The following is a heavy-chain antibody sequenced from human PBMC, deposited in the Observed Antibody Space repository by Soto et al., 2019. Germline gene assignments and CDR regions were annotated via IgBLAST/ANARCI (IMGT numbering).Heavy chain of an antibody. Sequence: GGSLRLSCVAPGFSISPYWMSWVRQAPGKGLEWVANIKEDGSAARYVDSARDRFLISRDNTKNSLYLQMTSLRAEDTAIYYCVSDGDVCSGSDCFRHFKYWGRGTRVTVSS. CDR1: GFSISPYW. CDR2: IKEDGSAA. CDR3: VSDGDVCSGSDCFRHFKY. J-gene: IGHJ4*02. V-gene: IGHV3-7*03. D-gene: IGHD5-12*01.